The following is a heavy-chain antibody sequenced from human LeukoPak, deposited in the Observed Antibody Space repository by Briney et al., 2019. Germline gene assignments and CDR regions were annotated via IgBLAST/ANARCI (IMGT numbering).Heavy chain of an antibody. CDR3: ARGVVELELRYYYYYMDV. D-gene: IGHD1-7*01. CDR1: GFTFSSYA. V-gene: IGHV3-30*01. CDR2: ISYDGSNK. Sequence: PGGSLRLSCAASGFTFSSYAMHWVRQAPGKGLEWVAVISYDGSNKYYADSVKGRFTISRDNSKNTLYLQMNSLRAEDTAVYYCARGVVELELRYYYYYMDVWGKGPRSPSP. J-gene: IGHJ6*03.